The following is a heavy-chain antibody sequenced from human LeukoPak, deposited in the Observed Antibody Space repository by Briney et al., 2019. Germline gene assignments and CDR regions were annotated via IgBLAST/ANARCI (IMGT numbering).Heavy chain of an antibody. J-gene: IGHJ4*02. D-gene: IGHD6-19*01. CDR3: ARDSALSPSSGWYCRLHYFDY. CDR2: IIPILGIA. Sequence: SVNVSCKASGGTFSSYAISWVRQAPGQGLEWMGRIIPILGIANYAQKFQGRVTITADKSTSTAYMELSSLRSEDTAVYYCARDSALSPSSGWYCRLHYFDYWGQGTLVTVSS. CDR1: GGTFSSYA. V-gene: IGHV1-69*04.